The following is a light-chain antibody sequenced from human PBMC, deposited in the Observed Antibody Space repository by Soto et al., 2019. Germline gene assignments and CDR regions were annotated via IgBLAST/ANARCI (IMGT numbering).Light chain of an antibody. V-gene: IGLV2-8*01. CDR2: EVS. Sequence: QSVLTQPPSASGSPGQSVTISCIGTSSDVGGYNYVSWYQQHPGKAPKLIISEVSKRPSGVPDRFSGSKSGNTASLAISGLRSEDEADYYCGGWDDSLSGPVFGGGTKLTVL. J-gene: IGLJ2*01. CDR3: GGWDDSLSGPV. CDR1: SSDVGGYNY.